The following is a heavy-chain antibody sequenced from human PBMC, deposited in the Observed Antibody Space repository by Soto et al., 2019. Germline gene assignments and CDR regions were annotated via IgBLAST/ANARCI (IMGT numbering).Heavy chain of an antibody. CDR2: INIGNGDT. D-gene: IGHD6-6*01. CDR3: ARDRQLNNWFDP. Sequence: ASVKVSCKASGYICTRYAIHWVRQAPGQSLEWLGWINIGNGDTKYSENFEGRVTITRDISATTAYMELSSLRSEDTALYYCARDRQLNNWFDPWGQGTLVTVSS. J-gene: IGHJ5*02. CDR1: GYICTRYA. V-gene: IGHV1-3*04.